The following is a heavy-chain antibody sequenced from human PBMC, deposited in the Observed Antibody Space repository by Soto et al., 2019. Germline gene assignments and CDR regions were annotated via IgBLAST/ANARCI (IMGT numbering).Heavy chain of an antibody. D-gene: IGHD3-22*01. CDR1: GYTFTSYD. CDR3: ARVGYYYDSSGYYLSFDY. CDR2: MNPNSGNT. J-gene: IGHJ4*02. Sequence: QVQLVQSGAEVKKPGASVKVSCKASGYTFTSYDINWVRQATGQGLEWMGWMNPNSGNTGYAQKFQGRVTMTRNTSISTAYMELSSLRSEDTAMYYCARVGYYYDSSGYYLSFDYWGQGTLVTVSS. V-gene: IGHV1-8*01.